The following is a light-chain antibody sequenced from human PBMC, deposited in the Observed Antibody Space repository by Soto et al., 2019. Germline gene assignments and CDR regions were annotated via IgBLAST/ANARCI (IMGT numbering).Light chain of an antibody. J-gene: IGKJ1*01. CDR1: QSVSSS. CDR2: GAS. CDR3: QQYNSYSWT. V-gene: IGKV3-15*01. Sequence: EIVLTQSPGTLSLPPGERAPLSCRASQSVSSSLAWYQQKPGQAPRLLIYGASTRATGVPARFSGGGSGTEFTLTISSLQPDDFATYYCQQYNSYSWTFGQGTKVDIK.